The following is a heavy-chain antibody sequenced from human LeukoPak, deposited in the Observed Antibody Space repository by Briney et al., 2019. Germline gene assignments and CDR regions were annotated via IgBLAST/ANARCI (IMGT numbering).Heavy chain of an antibody. J-gene: IGHJ4*02. CDR2: IYYSGST. D-gene: IGHD3-9*01. V-gene: IGHV4-59*01. CDR3: ARDLLITIFWLARRASIPPPQFDY. CDR1: GGSISSCY. Sequence: SETLSLTCTVSGGSISSCYWSWIRQPPGKGLEWIGYIYYSGSTNYNPSLKSRVTISVDTSKNQFSLKLSSVTAADTAVYYCARDLLITIFWLARRASIPPPQFDYWGQGTLVTVSS.